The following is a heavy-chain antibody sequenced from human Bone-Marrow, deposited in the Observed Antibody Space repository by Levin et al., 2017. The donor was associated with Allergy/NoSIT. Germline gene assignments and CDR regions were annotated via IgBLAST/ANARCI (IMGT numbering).Heavy chain of an antibody. D-gene: IGHD2-21*02. CDR3: ARVAYCGGDCYSPSGAFDY. Sequence: PGGSLRLSCAASGFTFSSYWMHWVRQAPGKGLVWVSRINSDGSSTSYADSVKGRFTISRDNAKNTLYLQMNSLRAEDTAVYYCARVAYCGGDCYSPSGAFDYWGQGTLVTVSS. J-gene: IGHJ4*02. CDR1: GFTFSSYW. CDR2: INSDGSST. V-gene: IGHV3-74*01.